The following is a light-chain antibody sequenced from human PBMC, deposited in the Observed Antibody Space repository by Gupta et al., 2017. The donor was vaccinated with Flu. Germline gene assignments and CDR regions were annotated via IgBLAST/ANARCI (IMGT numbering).Light chain of an antibody. J-gene: IGKJ1*01. CDR3: QQDNTNPWT. CDR1: QSMTIW. CDR2: NAS. V-gene: IGKV1-5*03. Sequence: DIQMTQSPSHLSAFVGDRVTITCRASQSMTIWFAWYQQKPGKAPKLLIYNASNLESGVPSRFSGSGSGTYFTLTISSLQPEDFATYYCQQDNTNPWTFGRGTKVEIK.